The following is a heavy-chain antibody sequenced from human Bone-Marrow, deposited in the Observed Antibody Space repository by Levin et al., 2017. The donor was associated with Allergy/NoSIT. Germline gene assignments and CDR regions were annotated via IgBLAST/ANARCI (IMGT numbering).Heavy chain of an antibody. CDR1: GDSIGDFY. D-gene: IGHD3-22*01. V-gene: IGHV4-59*08. CDR3: ARRNNIGYFDF. J-gene: IGHJ4*02. CDR2: IYATRNT. Sequence: PSETLSLTCTVSGDSIGDFYWSWIRQTPGKGLEWMGFIYATRNTKYNPSLQSRVTISADTSKNQFSLTLTSVTAADTAVYYCARRNNIGYFDFWGQGALVTVSS.